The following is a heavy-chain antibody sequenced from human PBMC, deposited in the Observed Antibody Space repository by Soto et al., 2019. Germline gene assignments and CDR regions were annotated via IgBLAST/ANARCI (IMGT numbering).Heavy chain of an antibody. Sequence: SVKVSCKASGYTFTSYGISWVRQAPGQGLEWMGRIIPILGIANYAQKFQGRVTITADKSTSTAYMELSSLRSEDTAVYYCARDRADSSYFDYWGQGTLVTVSS. J-gene: IGHJ4*02. CDR2: IIPILGIA. V-gene: IGHV1-69*04. D-gene: IGHD6-13*01. CDR1: GYTFTSYG. CDR3: ARDRADSSYFDY.